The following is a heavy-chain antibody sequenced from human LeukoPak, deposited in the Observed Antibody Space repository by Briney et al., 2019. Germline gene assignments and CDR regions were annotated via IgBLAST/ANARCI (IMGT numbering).Heavy chain of an antibody. Sequence: GGSLRLSCAASGFIFNKAWMNGVRQAPGKGREWGGRIKSNNDGGTTDYASPVEGRFIISRDDSKNTIYLQMNRLIIDDTAIYYCTPVMVEDRGFWGQGTLVTVSS. J-gene: IGHJ4*02. CDR3: TPVMVEDRGF. CDR1: GFIFNKAW. D-gene: IGHD2-21*01. CDR2: IKSNNDGGTT. V-gene: IGHV3-15*01.